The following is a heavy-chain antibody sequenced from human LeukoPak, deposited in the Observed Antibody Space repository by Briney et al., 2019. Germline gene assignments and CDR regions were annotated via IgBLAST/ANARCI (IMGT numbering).Heavy chain of an antibody. J-gene: IGHJ4*02. Sequence: GASVKVSCKPSGYTFTGYYMHWVRQAPGQGLEWMGRINPNSGGTNYAQKFQGRVTMTRDTSISTAYMELSRLRSDDTAVYYCARGPGPYGGNGEFDYWGQGTLVTVSS. D-gene: IGHD4-23*01. CDR2: INPNSGGT. CDR3: ARGPGPYGGNGEFDY. CDR1: GYTFTGYY. V-gene: IGHV1-2*06.